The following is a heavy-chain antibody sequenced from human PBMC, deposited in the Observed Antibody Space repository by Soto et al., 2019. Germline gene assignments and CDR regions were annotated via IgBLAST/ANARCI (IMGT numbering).Heavy chain of an antibody. V-gene: IGHV4-4*07. CDR3: AREGSYSAYNFAHGIQLWSFDF. J-gene: IGHJ4*02. Sequence: SETLSLTCAVSGGSINTFYWSWVRQPAGKGLEWIGRIFSSGSTSFNPSLESRVAMSVDTSKDHFSLNLSSVTAADMAVYYCAREGSYSAYNFAHGIQLWSFDFWGQGALVTVSS. CDR2: IFSSGST. CDR1: GGSINTFY. D-gene: IGHD5-12*01.